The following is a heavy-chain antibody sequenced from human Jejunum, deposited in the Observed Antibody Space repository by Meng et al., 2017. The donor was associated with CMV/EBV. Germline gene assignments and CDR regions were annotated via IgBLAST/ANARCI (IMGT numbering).Heavy chain of an antibody. CDR1: EFSVSTSY. CDR3: ARASLHAYMDV. Sequence: CAASEFSVSTSYVSWVRQAPGKGLEWVSVIYSTGGTYYADSVRGRFAISRDNSKNTVFLQMNSLRADDTAVYYCARASLHAYMDVWGQGTTVTVSS. CDR2: IYSTGGT. J-gene: IGHJ6*03. D-gene: IGHD5/OR15-5a*01. V-gene: IGHV3-53*01.